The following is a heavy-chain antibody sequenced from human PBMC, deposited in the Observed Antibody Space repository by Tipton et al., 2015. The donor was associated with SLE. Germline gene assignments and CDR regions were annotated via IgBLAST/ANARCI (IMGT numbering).Heavy chain of an antibody. CDR1: GGSISSGGYY. V-gene: IGHV4-31*03. Sequence: TLSLTCTVSGGSISSGGYYWSWIRQHPGKGLEWVGNLYHTGSTHYNPSLRNRVTISIDTSKNQFFLNLTTLTDADTAIYYCTRDVEFSTVSIFGLVPWGQGLQVTVSS. J-gene: IGHJ4*02. D-gene: IGHD3/OR15-3a*01. CDR2: LYHTGST. CDR3: TRDVEFSTVSIFGLVP.